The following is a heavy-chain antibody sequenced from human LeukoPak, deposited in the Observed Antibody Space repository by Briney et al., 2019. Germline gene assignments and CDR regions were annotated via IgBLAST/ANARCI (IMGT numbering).Heavy chain of an antibody. CDR3: ARGRGYDFWSGYYNGDY. Sequence: SETLSLTCAVYGGSFSGYYWSWIRQPPGKGLEWIGEISHSGSTNYNPSLKSRVTISVDTSKNQFSLKLSSVTAADTAVYYCARGRGYDFWSGYYNGDYWGQGTLVTVSS. J-gene: IGHJ4*02. CDR1: GGSFSGYY. CDR2: ISHSGST. V-gene: IGHV4-34*01. D-gene: IGHD3-3*01.